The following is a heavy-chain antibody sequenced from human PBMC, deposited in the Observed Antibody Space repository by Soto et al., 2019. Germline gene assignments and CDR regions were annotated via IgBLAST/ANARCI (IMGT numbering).Heavy chain of an antibody. CDR1: GSSMTTYY. CDR3: ASALYCSGGSCSFDP. D-gene: IGHD2-15*01. Sequence: PSETLSLTCSVSGSSMTTYYWHWIRQAPGKGLEWIGFIYNSGRGSTSYNPSLKSRVTISMDTSKNQFSLKLTSVTAADTAVYYCASALYCSGGSCSFDPWGQGTLVTVSS. CDR2: IYNSGRGST. J-gene: IGHJ5*02. V-gene: IGHV4-59*01.